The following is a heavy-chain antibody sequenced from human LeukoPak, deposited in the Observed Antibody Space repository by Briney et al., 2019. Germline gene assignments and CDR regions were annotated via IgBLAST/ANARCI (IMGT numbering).Heavy chain of an antibody. V-gene: IGHV1-2*02. D-gene: IGHD3-9*01. Sequence: ASVKVSCKASGYTFTGYYMHWVRQAPGQGLEWMGWINPNSGGTNYAQRFQGRVTMTRDTSISTAYMELSRLRSDDTAVYYCARKYYDILTGPGYNWFDPWGQGTLVTVSS. J-gene: IGHJ5*02. CDR1: GYTFTGYY. CDR3: ARKYYDILTGPGYNWFDP. CDR2: INPNSGGT.